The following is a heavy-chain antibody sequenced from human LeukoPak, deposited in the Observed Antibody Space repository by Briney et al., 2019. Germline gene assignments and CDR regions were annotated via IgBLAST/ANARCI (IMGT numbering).Heavy chain of an antibody. CDR1: GGPISSYY. J-gene: IGHJ6*03. D-gene: IGHD3-3*01. CDR3: AREASRGFLVSGYYYYYMDV. V-gene: IGHV4-4*07. CDR2: IHTTGST. Sequence: SETLSLTCTVSGGPISSYYWSWLRQPAGKGLEWIGRIHTTGSTDYNPSLKSRITVSADTSKNQFSLKLSSVTAADTALYYCAREASRGFLVSGYYYYYMDVWGKGTTVTVSS.